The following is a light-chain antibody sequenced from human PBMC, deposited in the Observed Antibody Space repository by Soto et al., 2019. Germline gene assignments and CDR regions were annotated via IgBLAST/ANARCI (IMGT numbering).Light chain of an antibody. CDR3: HQYYNLPRT. V-gene: IGKV1-33*01. CDR2: DAS. Sequence: DIQMTQSPSSLSASVGDRVTITCQASQDISNYLNCYQQKPGKAPKLLSYDASNLETGVPSRFSGSGSGTDFTFPISSLQPEDIATYYCHQYYNLPRTFGQGTKGEIQ. J-gene: IGKJ1*01. CDR1: QDISNY.